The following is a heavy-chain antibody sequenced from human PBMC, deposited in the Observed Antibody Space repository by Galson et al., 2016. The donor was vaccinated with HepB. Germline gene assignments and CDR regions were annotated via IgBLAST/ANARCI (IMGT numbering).Heavy chain of an antibody. CDR2: LSLNGDT. D-gene: IGHD4-17*01. V-gene: IGHV3-53*01. Sequence: SLRLSCAASGFSVIGNYMSWVRQAPRKGLEWVASLSLNGDTFYADSVKGRFTISSDNSNNTLYLQMNSLRAEDSAVYYCPKDGSTVTAWGPKWGYYGMDVWGQGTTVTVSS. CDR3: PKDGSTVTAWGPKWGYYGMDV. J-gene: IGHJ6*02. CDR1: GFSVIGNY.